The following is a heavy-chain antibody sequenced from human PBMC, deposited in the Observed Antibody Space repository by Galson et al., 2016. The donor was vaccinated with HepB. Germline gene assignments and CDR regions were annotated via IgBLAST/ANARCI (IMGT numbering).Heavy chain of an antibody. CDR3: AREDPNVAVAALDY. CDR1: RFTFSRYG. CDR2: IWYDGSNK. J-gene: IGHJ4*02. V-gene: IGHV3-33*01. Sequence: LRLSCAASRFTFSRYGMHWVRQAPGTGLEWVAGIWYDGSNKYYADSVKGRFTISRDNSKNTLYLQMNSLRAEDTAVYYCAREDPNVAVAALDYWGQGTLVTVSS. D-gene: IGHD6-19*01.